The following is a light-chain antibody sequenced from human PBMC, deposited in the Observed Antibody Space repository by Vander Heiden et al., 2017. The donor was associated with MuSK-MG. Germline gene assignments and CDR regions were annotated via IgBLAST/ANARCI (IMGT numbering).Light chain of an antibody. V-gene: IGKV1-9*01. CDR3: QQLNSYPFT. CDR1: RGISSY. CDR2: AAS. J-gene: IGKJ3*01. Sequence: DIQLTQSPSFLSASVGDRVTVTCRASRGISSYLAWYQQKPGKAPKLLIYAASTLQSGVPSRFSGSGSGAEFTLTISSLQPEDFATYYCQQLNSYPFTFGPGTRVDIK.